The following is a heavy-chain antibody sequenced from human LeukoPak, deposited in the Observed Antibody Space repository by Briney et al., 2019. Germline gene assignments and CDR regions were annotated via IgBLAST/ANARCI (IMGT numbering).Heavy chain of an antibody. Sequence: GRSLRLSCAASRFTFSSYGMHWVRQAPGKGLEWVAVIPYDGSNKYYADSVKGRFTISRDNSKNTLYLQMNNLRAEDTAVYYCARERRGMALDYWGQGTLVTVSS. J-gene: IGHJ4*02. V-gene: IGHV3-30-3*01. CDR3: ARERRGMALDY. D-gene: IGHD2-8*01. CDR2: IPYDGSNK. CDR1: RFTFSSYG.